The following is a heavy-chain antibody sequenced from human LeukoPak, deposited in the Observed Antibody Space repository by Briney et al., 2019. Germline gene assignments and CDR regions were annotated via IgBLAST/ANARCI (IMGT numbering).Heavy chain of an antibody. CDR2: MNPNSGNT. V-gene: IGHV1-8*01. CDR3: AVRGPEGFDL. Sequence: ASVKVSCKASGYTFTSYDINWVRQATGQGLEWMGWMNPNSGNTGYVQKFQGRVTMTRNTSITTAYMELSSLRSEDTAVYYCAVRGPEGFDLWGRGTLVTVSS. CDR1: GYTFTSYD. J-gene: IGHJ2*01.